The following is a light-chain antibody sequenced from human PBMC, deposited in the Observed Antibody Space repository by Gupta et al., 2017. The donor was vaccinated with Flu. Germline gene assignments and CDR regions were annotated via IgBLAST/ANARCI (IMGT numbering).Light chain of an antibody. CDR2: AES. CDR3: QQIDSTPWT. Sequence: DIQMTQSPSSLSASVGDRVTITCRASQSISSYLNWYQQKPGKAPKLLIYAESSLQSGVPSRFSGSGSGTDFTLTISRLQPEDFATYYCQQIDSTPWTFGQGTKVEIK. CDR1: QSISSY. V-gene: IGKV1-39*01. J-gene: IGKJ1*01.